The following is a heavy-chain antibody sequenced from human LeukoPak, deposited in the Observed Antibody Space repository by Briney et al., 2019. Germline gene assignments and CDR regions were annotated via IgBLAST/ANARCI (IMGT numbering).Heavy chain of an antibody. V-gene: IGHV4-59*12. Sequence: PSETLSLTCTVSGGSISSYYWSWIRQPPGKGLEWIGYIYYSGSTNYNPSLKSRVTMSVDTSKNQFSLKLSSVTAADTAVYYCARGYCSSTSCYADAFDIWGQGTMVTVSS. CDR3: ARGYCSSTSCYADAFDI. J-gene: IGHJ3*02. CDR1: GGSISSYY. CDR2: IYYSGST. D-gene: IGHD2-2*01.